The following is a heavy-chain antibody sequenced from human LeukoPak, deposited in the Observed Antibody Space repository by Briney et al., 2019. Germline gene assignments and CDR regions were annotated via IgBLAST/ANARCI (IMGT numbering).Heavy chain of an antibody. J-gene: IGHJ4*02. D-gene: IGHD3-22*01. Sequence: KSSETLSLTCTVSGGSISSGDYYWSWIRQPPGKGLEGIGYIYYSGSTYYNPSLKSRVTISVDTSKNQFSLKLSSVTAADTAVYYCARVLGYYFTIDYWGQGTLVTVSS. CDR2: IYYSGST. CDR3: ARVLGYYFTIDY. CDR1: GGSISSGDYY. V-gene: IGHV4-30-4*08.